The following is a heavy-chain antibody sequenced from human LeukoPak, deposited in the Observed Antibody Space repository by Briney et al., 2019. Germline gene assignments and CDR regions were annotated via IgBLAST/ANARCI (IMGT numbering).Heavy chain of an antibody. CDR1: GLPFSSYA. CDR3: ARPIAVAGTGDAFDI. V-gene: IGHV3-48*04. J-gene: IGHJ3*02. CDR2: ISSSGSTI. Sequence: GGSLRLSCAASGLPFSSYAMSWARQAPGRGLEWVSYISSSGSTIYYADSVKGRCTISRDNAKNSLYLQMDSLRAEDTAVYYCARPIAVAGTGDAFDIWGQGTMGTVSS. D-gene: IGHD6-19*01.